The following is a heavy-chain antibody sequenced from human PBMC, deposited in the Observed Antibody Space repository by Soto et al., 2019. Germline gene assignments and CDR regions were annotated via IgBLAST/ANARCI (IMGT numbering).Heavy chain of an antibody. J-gene: IGHJ4*02. CDR3: ARDPYYDSSGYYRKAFDY. V-gene: IGHV1-3*01. Sequence: ASVKVSCTASGYTFTSYAMHWVRQAPGQRLEWMGWINAGNGNTKYSQKFQGRVTITRDTSASTAYMELSSLRSEDTAVYYCARDPYYDSSGYYRKAFDYWGQGTLVTVSS. D-gene: IGHD3-22*01. CDR1: GYTFTSYA. CDR2: INAGNGNT.